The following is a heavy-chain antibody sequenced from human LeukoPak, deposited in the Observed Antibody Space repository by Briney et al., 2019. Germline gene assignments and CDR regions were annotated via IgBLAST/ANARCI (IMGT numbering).Heavy chain of an antibody. CDR3: ARNRGGQQFDC. CDR1: GFDSSSYA. CDR2: IGAYAART. J-gene: IGHJ4*02. D-gene: IGHD3-10*01. V-gene: IGHV3-23*01. Sequence: GGSLRLSCVASGFDSSSYAMTWVRQAPGRGLEWVSTIGAYAARTYYADSVRGRFTISRDNTRNSLSLQMNNLRDEDTAVYYCARNRGGQQFDCWGQGTLLTVSS.